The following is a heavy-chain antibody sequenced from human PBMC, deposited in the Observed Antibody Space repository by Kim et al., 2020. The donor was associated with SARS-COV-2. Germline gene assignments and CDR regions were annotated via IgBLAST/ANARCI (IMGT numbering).Heavy chain of an antibody. J-gene: IGHJ6*02. V-gene: IGHV3-30-3*01. Sequence: GGSLRLSCAASGFTFSSYAMHWVRQAPGKRLEWVAIISYDGSNKYYADSVKGRFTISRDNSKNTLYLQINSLRAEDTAVYYCARDVWSPGIAPAGTYYYGMDVWGQGTTVTVSS. D-gene: IGHD6-13*01. CDR3: ARDVWSPGIAPAGTYYYGMDV. CDR1: GFTFSSYA. CDR2: ISYDGSNK.